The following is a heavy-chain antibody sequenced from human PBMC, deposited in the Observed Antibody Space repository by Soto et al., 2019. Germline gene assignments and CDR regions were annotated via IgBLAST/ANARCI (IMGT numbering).Heavy chain of an antibody. V-gene: IGHV5-51*01. CDR2: IYPSDSDT. D-gene: IGHD3-3*01. Sequence: XACLKISCQGSGYHFAGYWIAWVRQMPGKGLELMGIIYPSDSDTRYRPSFQGQVTISADKSISSAYLQWSSLRASDTAMYYCARGGVSTRTFDYWGQGTPVTASS. J-gene: IGHJ4*02. CDR3: ARGGVSTRTFDY. CDR1: GYHFAGYW.